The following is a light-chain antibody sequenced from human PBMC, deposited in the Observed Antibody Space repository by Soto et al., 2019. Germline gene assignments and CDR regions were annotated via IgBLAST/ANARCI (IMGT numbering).Light chain of an antibody. J-gene: IGLJ1*01. CDR3: QSYDSSLSGYV. CDR1: SSNIGAGYD. Sequence: QSVLTQPRSVSGAPWQRVTISCTGSSSNIGAGYDVHWYQQLPGTAPKLLIYGNSNRPSGVPDRFSGSKSGTSASLAITGLQAEDEADYYCQSYDSSLSGYVFGTGTXVTVL. CDR2: GNS. V-gene: IGLV1-40*01.